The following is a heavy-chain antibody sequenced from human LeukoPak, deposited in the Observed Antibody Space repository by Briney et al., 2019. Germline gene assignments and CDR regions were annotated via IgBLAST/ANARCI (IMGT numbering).Heavy chain of an antibody. CDR2: IYPGDSDT. CDR3: VRTLWFGELSGYYYGMDV. V-gene: IGHV5-51*01. D-gene: IGHD3-10*01. CDR1: GYSFTSYW. Sequence: GESLKISCKGSGYSFTSYWIGWVRQMPGKGLEWMGIIYPGDSDTRYSPSFQGQVTISADKSISTAYLQWSSLKASDTAMYYCVRTLWFGELSGYYYGMDVWGQGTTVTVSS. J-gene: IGHJ6*02.